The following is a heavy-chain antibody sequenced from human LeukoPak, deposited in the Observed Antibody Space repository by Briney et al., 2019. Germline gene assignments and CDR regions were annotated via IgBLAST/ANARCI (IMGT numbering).Heavy chain of an antibody. CDR1: GYSFTSYW. Sequence: GESLKISCKGSGYSFTSYWIGWVRQMPGKGLEWMGIIYPGDSDTRYSPSFQGRVTISADKSISTAYLQWSSLNASDTAMYYCARQRFTMRAYAGNWFDPWGQGTLVTVSS. D-gene: IGHD3-10*01. J-gene: IGHJ5*02. V-gene: IGHV5-51*01. CDR3: ARQRFTMRAYAGNWFDP. CDR2: IYPGDSDT.